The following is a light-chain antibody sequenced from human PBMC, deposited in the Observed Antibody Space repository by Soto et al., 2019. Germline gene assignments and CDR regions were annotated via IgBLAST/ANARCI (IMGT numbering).Light chain of an antibody. CDR2: EVN. V-gene: IGLV2-14*01. CDR3: SSYATSSTLHV. CDR1: SSDVGGYNY. Sequence: LTQPASVSGSPGQSITISCTGTSSDVGGYNYVSWYQQHPGKAPKLVIYEVNNRPSGVSNRFSGSKSGNTASLTISGLQAEDEADYYCSSYATSSTLHVFGTGTKVTVL. J-gene: IGLJ1*01.